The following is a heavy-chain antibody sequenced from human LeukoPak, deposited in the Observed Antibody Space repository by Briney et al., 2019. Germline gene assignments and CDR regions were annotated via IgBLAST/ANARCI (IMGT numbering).Heavy chain of an antibody. Sequence: PSETLSLTCTVSGGSITNSYWNWLRQPPGKGLEWIGYNNDSGSTNYNHSLKSRVTISVDTSKNQYYLKLSSVTAADTAVYFCARDPLSKNDFDIWGQGTMVTVSS. CDR2: NNDSGST. CDR1: GGSITNSY. J-gene: IGHJ3*02. CDR3: ARDPLSKNDFDI. V-gene: IGHV4-59*01.